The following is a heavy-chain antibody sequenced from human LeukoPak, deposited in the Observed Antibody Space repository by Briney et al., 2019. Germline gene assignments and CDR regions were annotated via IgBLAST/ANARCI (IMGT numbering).Heavy chain of an antibody. D-gene: IGHD2-15*01. CDR1: GGSISSYY. Sequence: SETLSLTCAVYGGSISSYYWSWIRQPAGKGLEWIGRIYSSGSTNYSPSLKSRVTMSLDTSKSQFSLKLSSVTAADTAVYYCARDPRYCSGGSCYSGGPDYWGQGTLVTVS. CDR2: IYSSGST. CDR3: ARDPRYCSGGSCYSGGPDY. V-gene: IGHV4-4*07. J-gene: IGHJ4*02.